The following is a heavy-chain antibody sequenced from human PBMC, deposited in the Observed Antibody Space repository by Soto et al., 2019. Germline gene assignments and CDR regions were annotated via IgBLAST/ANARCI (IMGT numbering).Heavy chain of an antibody. J-gene: IGHJ2*01. CDR3: ARPDYYDSSGAGYFDL. CDR1: GGSISSSSYY. Sequence: QLQLQESGPGLVKPSETLSLTCTVSGGSISSSSYYWGWIRQPPGKGLEWIGSIYYSGSTYYNPSLKSRVTISVDTSKNQFSLKLSSVTAADSAVYYSARPDYYDSSGAGYFDLWGRGTLVTVSS. V-gene: IGHV4-39*01. D-gene: IGHD3-22*01. CDR2: IYYSGST.